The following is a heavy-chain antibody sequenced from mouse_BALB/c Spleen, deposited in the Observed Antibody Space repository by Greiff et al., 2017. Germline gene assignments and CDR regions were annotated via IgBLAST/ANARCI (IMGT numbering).Heavy chain of an antibody. CDR3: TRRPYYGSRGYAMDY. Sequence: VQLQQPGAELVRPGASVKLSCKASGYTFTSYWINWVKQRPGQGLEWIGNIYPSDSYTNYNQKFKDKATLTVDKSSSTAYMQLSSPTSEDSAVYYCTRRPYYGSRGYAMDYWGQGTSVTVSS. CDR1: GYTFTSYW. J-gene: IGHJ4*01. V-gene: IGHV1-69*02. D-gene: IGHD1-1*01. CDR2: IYPSDSYT.